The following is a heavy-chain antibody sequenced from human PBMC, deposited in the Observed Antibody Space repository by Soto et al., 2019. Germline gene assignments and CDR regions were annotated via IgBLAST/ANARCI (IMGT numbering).Heavy chain of an antibody. V-gene: IGHV3-23*01. J-gene: IGHJ4*02. CDR1: GFTFSSYA. CDR2: ISGSGGST. CDR3: ARVAAAGPDTLSTDY. D-gene: IGHD6-13*01. Sequence: GGSLRLSCAASGFTFSSYAMSWVRQAPGKGLEWVSAISGSGGSTYYADSVKGRFTISRDNSKNTLYLQMNSLRAEDTAVYYCARVAAAGPDTLSTDYWGKGTLVTVSS.